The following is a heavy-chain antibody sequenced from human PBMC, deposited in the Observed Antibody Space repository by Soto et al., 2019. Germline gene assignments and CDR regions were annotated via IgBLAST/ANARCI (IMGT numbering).Heavy chain of an antibody. CDR3: AKVYPPQRDYGDSKYHSFLVREFDY. CDR2: ISGSGGST. J-gene: IGHJ4*02. D-gene: IGHD4-17*01. V-gene: IGHV3-23*01. CDR1: GFTFSSYA. Sequence: GGSLRLSCAASGFTFSSYAMSWVRQAPGKGLEWVSAISGSGGSTYYADSVKGRFTISRDNSKNTLYLQMNSLRAEDTAVYYCAKVYPPQRDYGDSKYHSFLVREFDYWGQGTLVTVSS.